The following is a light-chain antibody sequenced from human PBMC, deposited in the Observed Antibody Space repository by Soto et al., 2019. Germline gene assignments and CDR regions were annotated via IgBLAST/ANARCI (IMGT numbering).Light chain of an antibody. Sequence: EIVLTQSPGTLSLSPGERATLSCRASQSVSSSSLAWYQQKRGQAPRLLIHDASSRATGIPDRFRGSGSGTDFTLTISRLEPEDFAVYYCQQYGGSPRTFGQGTKVDIK. CDR3: QQYGGSPRT. J-gene: IGKJ1*01. V-gene: IGKV3-20*01. CDR2: DAS. CDR1: QSVSSSS.